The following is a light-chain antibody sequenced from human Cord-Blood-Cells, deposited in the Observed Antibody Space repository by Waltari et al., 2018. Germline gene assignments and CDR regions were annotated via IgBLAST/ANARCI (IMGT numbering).Light chain of an antibody. CDR3: QQYNNWPRT. V-gene: IGKV3-15*01. CDR2: GAS. J-gene: IGKJ1*01. Sequence: EIVLTQSPATLSVSPGERATLSCRASQRVSSNLAWYQQKPGQVPRLLIYGASTRATCSPARFSGSGSGTEFTLTISSLQSEDFAVYYCQQYNNWPRTFGQGTKVEIK. CDR1: QRVSSN.